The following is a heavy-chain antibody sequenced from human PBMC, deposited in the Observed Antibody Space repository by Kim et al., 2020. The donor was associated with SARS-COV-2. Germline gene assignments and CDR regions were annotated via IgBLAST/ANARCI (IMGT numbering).Heavy chain of an antibody. Sequence: SETLSLTCTVSGDSISSGDYYWSWIRQSPGSGLEWIGYIYYSGTTYYKPSLKSRLMISRDTSKNQLSLTLSSVTAADTAMYYCARAGQWLAPDYYYGLDVWGQGTTVTVS. CDR2: IYYSGTT. V-gene: IGHV4-30-4*01. CDR1: GDSISSGDYY. CDR3: ARAGQWLAPDYYYGLDV. D-gene: IGHD6-19*01. J-gene: IGHJ6*02.